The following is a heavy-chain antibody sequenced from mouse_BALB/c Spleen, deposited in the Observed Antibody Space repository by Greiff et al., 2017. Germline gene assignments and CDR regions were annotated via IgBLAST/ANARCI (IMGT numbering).Heavy chain of an antibody. D-gene: IGHD1-2*01. CDR1: GFTFTDYY. CDR3: ARVTTAGAHWYFDV. V-gene: IGHV7-3*02. J-gene: IGHJ1*01. CDR2: IRNKANGYTT. Sequence: DVKLVESGGGLVQPGGSLRLSCATSGFTFTDYYMSWVRQPPGKALEWLGFIRNKANGYTTEYSASVKGRFTISRDNSQSILYLQMNTLRAEDSATYYCARVTTAGAHWYFDVWGAGTTVTVSS.